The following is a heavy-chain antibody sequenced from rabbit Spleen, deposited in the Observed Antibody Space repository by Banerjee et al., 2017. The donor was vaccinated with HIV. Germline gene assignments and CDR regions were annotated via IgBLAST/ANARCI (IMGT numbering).Heavy chain of an antibody. CDR3: ARDSGTSFSSYGMDL. CDR1: GFDFSSYS. CDR2: IYTGRGGT. Sequence: QEQLEESGGGLVQPGGSLTLSCKTSGFDFSSYSMSWVRQAPGKGLEWIGAIYTGRGGTDYANWVNGRFTISKTSSTTVPLQMTRLTAADTATYFCARDSGTSFSSYGMDLWGQGTLVTVS. V-gene: IGHV1S45*01. J-gene: IGHJ6*01. D-gene: IGHD8-1*01.